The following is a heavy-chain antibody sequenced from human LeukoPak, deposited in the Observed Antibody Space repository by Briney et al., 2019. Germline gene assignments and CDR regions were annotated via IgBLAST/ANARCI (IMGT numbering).Heavy chain of an antibody. D-gene: IGHD4/OR15-4a*01. CDR3: AREDPQTKVPEGMDV. Sequence: SETLSLTCTVSGGSISHYYWSWIRQPPGKGPEWIGYIYYTGTTNYNPSLKSRVTISVDTSKNQFSLKSNSVTAADTAVYYCAREDPQTKVPEGMDVWGQGTTVTVSS. J-gene: IGHJ6*02. CDR2: IYYTGTT. V-gene: IGHV4-59*01. CDR1: GGSISHYY.